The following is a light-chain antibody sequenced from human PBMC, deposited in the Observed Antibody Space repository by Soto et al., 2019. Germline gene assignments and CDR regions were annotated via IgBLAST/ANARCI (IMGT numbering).Light chain of an antibody. J-gene: IGLJ3*02. CDR1: SSDVGGYNY. CDR2: DVS. V-gene: IGLV2-14*03. Sequence: QSALTQPASVSGSPGQSITISCNGTSSDVGGYNYVSWYQHHPGKAPKLMIYDVSNRPSGVSNRFSGSKSGNTASLTISGLQAEDEADYYCSSYTSSSTLSWVFGGGTKVTVL. CDR3: SSYTSSSTLSWV.